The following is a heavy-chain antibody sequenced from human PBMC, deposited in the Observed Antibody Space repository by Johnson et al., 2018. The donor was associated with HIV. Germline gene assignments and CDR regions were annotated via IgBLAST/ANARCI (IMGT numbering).Heavy chain of an antibody. D-gene: IGHD6-6*01. J-gene: IGHJ3*02. V-gene: IGHV3-23*04. CDR2: ISGSGGST. Sequence: VPLVESGGGSVQPEGSLRLSCAASGFTLSSYAMSWVRQAPGKGLEWVSAISGSGGSTYYADSVKGRFTISRDNSKNTLYLQMNSLRAEDTAVYYCAKALEGASSDHSPHDAFDIWGQGTMVTVSS. CDR1: GFTLSSYA. CDR3: AKALEGASSDHSPHDAFDI.